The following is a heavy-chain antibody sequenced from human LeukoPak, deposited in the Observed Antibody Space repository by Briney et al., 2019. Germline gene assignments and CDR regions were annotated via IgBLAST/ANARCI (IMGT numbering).Heavy chain of an antibody. CDR3: ARGLRFLEWLPSYYYYMDV. J-gene: IGHJ6*03. CDR1: GFTFSSYS. V-gene: IGHV3-21*01. D-gene: IGHD3-3*01. CDR2: ISSSSSYI. Sequence: GGSLRLSCAASGFTFSSYSMNWVRQAPGKGLEWVSSISSSSSYIYYADSVKGRFTISRDNAKTSLYLQMNSLRAGDTAVYYCARGLRFLEWLPSYYYYMDVWGKGTTVTVSS.